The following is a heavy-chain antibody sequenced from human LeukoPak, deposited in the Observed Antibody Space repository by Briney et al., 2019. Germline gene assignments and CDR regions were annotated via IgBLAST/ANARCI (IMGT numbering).Heavy chain of an antibody. CDR2: ISYDGSNK. Sequence: GRSLRLSCAASGFTFSSYAMHWVRQAPGKGLEWVAVISYDGSNKYYADSVKGRLTISRDNSKNTLYLQMNSLRAEDTAVYYCAREAHNPDDAFDIWGQGTMVTVSS. D-gene: IGHD1-1*01. CDR1: GFTFSSYA. CDR3: AREAHNPDDAFDI. J-gene: IGHJ3*02. V-gene: IGHV3-30*04.